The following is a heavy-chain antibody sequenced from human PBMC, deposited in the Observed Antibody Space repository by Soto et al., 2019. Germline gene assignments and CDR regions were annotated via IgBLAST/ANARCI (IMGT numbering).Heavy chain of an antibody. J-gene: IGHJ5*01. CDR3: ARSVILTGFVS. Sequence: SETLSLTCTVSGGSISSSSYYWGWIRQPPGKGLEWIGSIYYSGSTYYNPSLKSRVTISVDTSKNQFSLKLSSVTAADTAVYYCARSVILTGFVSWGHGTLGTVS. D-gene: IGHD3-9*01. CDR1: GGSISSSSYY. V-gene: IGHV4-39*01. CDR2: IYYSGST.